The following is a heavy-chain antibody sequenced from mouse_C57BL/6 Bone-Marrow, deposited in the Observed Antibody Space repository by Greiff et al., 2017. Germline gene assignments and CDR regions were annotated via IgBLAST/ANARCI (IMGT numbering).Heavy chain of an antibody. CDR1: GYTFTSYG. D-gene: IGHD2-14*01. V-gene: IGHV1-81*01. CDR2: IYPRSGNT. Sequence: QVQLKESGAELARPGASVKLSCKASGYTFTSYGISWVKQRPGQGLEWIGEIYPRSGNTYYNEKFKGKATLTADKSSSTVYMDLRSLTSEDSAVXCWARVRRGGGFAYWGQGTLVTVSA. CDR3: ARVRRGGGFAY. J-gene: IGHJ3*01.